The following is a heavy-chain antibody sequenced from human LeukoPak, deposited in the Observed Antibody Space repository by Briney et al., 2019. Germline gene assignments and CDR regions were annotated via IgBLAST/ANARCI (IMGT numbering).Heavy chain of an antibody. J-gene: IGHJ4*02. CDR1: GGTFSSYA. V-gene: IGHV1-69*05. CDR2: IIPIFGTA. D-gene: IGHD3-16*02. Sequence: VASVKVSCKASGGTFSSYAISWVRQAPGQGLEWMGGIIPIFGTANYAQKFQGRVTITTDESTSTAYMELSSLRSEDTAVYYCARGAFLAGGVIAHFDYWGQGTLVTVSS. CDR3: ARGAFLAGGVIAHFDY.